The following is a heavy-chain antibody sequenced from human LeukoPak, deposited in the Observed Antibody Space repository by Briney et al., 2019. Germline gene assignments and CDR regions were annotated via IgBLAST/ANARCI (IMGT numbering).Heavy chain of an antibody. Sequence: PSETLSLTCTVSGYSISSGYYWGWIRQPPGKGLEWIGSIYHSGSTYYNPSLKSRVTISLDTSKNQFSLRLSSVTAADTAVYCCARGFDGHNAFDIWGQGTMVTVSS. CDR3: ARGFDGHNAFDI. CDR1: GYSISSGYY. V-gene: IGHV4-38-2*02. J-gene: IGHJ3*02. D-gene: IGHD3-9*01. CDR2: IYHSGST.